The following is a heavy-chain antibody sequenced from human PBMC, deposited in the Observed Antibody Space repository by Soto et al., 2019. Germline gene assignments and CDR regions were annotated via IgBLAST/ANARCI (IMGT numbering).Heavy chain of an antibody. V-gene: IGHV4-34*01. J-gene: IGHJ6*02. CDR3: ARRNYFYALDV. CDR1: GGSFSGYY. CDR2: INYSGST. Sequence: SETLSLTCADSGGSFSGYYWGWVRQPPGKGLEWVGEINYSGSTNYNPSLKRRATISVDTSKNQVSLKVTSVTAADTAMYYCARRNYFYALDVWGQGTTVTVS.